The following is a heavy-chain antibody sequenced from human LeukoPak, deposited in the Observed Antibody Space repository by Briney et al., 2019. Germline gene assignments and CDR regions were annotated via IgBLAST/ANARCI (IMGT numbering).Heavy chain of an antibody. CDR1: GDSISSYY. J-gene: IGHJ4*02. D-gene: IGHD6-13*01. CDR3: ATGYSSTWYYFDY. Sequence: SETLSPTCTVSGDSISSYYWSWIRQPPGKGLEWIGYIYHSGGTNYNPSLKSRVTISADTSKDQFSLKLASVTAADTAVYYCATGYSSTWYYFDYWGQGTLVTVSS. V-gene: IGHV4-59*01. CDR2: IYHSGGT.